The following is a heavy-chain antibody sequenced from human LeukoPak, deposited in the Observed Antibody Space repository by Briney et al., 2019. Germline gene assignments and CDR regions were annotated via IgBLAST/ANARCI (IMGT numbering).Heavy chain of an antibody. CDR1: GFTFSNYG. J-gene: IGHJ4*02. Sequence: GGSLRLSCAASGFTFSNYGMHWVRQAPGKGLEWVAVISFDGSNKYYADPVKGRFAISRDNSKNTLFLQMNSLRVEDTAIYYCAKDAAGPEYWGQGTLVTVSS. CDR2: ISFDGSNK. D-gene: IGHD6-13*01. V-gene: IGHV3-30*18. CDR3: AKDAAGPEY.